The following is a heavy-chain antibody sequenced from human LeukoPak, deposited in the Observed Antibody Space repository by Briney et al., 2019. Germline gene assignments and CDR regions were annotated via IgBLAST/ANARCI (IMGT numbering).Heavy chain of an antibody. J-gene: IGHJ4*02. CDR3: ARRAGAYSHPYDY. D-gene: IGHD4/OR15-4a*01. CDR1: GGSISSSSYY. V-gene: IGHV3-53*01. CDR2: IYSGGST. Sequence: PSETLSLTCTVSGGSISSSSYYWGWIRQPPGKGLEWVSVIYSGGSTYYADSVKGRFTISRDNSKNTLYLQMNSLRAEGTAAYYCARRAGAYSHPYDYWGQGTLVTVSS.